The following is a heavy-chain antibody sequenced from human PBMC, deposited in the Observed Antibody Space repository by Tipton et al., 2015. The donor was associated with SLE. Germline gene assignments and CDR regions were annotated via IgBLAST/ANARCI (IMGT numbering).Heavy chain of an antibody. CDR1: GGSFSGYY. V-gene: IGHV4-34*01. J-gene: IGHJ6*02. D-gene: IGHD2-2*01. CDR3: ARARGSTSRYGMDV. CDR2: INHSGST. Sequence: TLSLTCAVYGGSFSGYYWSWIRQPPGKGLEWIGEINHSGSTNYNPSLKSRVTISVGTSKNQFSLKLSSVTAADTAVYYCARARGSTSRYGMDVWGQGTTVTVSS.